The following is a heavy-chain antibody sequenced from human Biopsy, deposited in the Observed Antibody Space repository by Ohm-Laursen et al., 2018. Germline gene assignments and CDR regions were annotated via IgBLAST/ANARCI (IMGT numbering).Heavy chain of an antibody. V-gene: IGHV3-23*01. CDR1: GFTFSSYA. D-gene: IGHD1-1*01. CDR3: AKGNGAYTNDGWYCEL. CDR2: FSGSGGST. Sequence: SLRLSCTASGFTFSSYAMTWVRQAPGKGLEWVSAFSGSGGSTYYADSVKGRFPISRDNSKNTLFLQMNSLRAEDTAVYYCAKGNGAYTNDGWYCELWGRGTLVTVSS. J-gene: IGHJ2*01.